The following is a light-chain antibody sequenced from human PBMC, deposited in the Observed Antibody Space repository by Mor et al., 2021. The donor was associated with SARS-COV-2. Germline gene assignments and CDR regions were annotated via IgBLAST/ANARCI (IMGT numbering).Light chain of an antibody. CDR2: SSD. V-gene: IGLV1-47*02. CDR3: CSFATGDTWV. Sequence: GSNHVYWYQQLPGTAPKLLIHSSDQRPSGVAYRFSGSKSGTSASLAISGLRAEDEADYYCCSFATGDTWVFGGGTSLTVL. J-gene: IGLJ3*02. CDR1: GSNH.